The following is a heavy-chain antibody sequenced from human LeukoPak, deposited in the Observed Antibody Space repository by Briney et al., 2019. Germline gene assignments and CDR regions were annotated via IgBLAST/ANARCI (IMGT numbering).Heavy chain of an antibody. Sequence: SQTLSLTCAVYGESLNSYYWSWVRQPPGEGLEWIGEIYESGTTKYNPSLKSRVAISMVPSKQQFSLRLSSVTAADTAVYYCARGAWATRLASWGLGTPVIVSS. D-gene: IGHD2-15*01. J-gene: IGHJ4*02. V-gene: IGHV4-34*01. CDR2: IYESGTT. CDR1: GESLNSYY. CDR3: ARGAWATRLAS.